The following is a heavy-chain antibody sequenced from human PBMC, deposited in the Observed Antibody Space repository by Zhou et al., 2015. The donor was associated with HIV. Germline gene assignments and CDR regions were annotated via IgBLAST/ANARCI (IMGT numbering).Heavy chain of an antibody. CDR1: GGTFSGSD. CDR3: ARSSGNYDFAFDV. J-gene: IGHJ3*01. V-gene: IGHV1-69*06. Sequence: LVQSGTEVRKPGSSVKVSCRATGGTFSGSDISWVRQAPGQGLEWMGSITPMFETKTYAEKFRARLTITVDKSTSAAYMELGGLRSEDAAVYYCARSSGNYDFAFDVWGQGTRLIVSS. CDR2: ITPMFETK. D-gene: IGHD3-22*01.